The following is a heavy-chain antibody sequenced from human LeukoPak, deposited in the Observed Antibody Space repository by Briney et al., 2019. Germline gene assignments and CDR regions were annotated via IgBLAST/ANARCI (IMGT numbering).Heavy chain of an antibody. Sequence: SETLSLTCTVSGGSISSYYWSWIRQPPGKGLEWIGYIYYSGSTNYNPSLKSRVTISVDTSKNQFSLKLSSLTAADTAVYYCARLELREYYFDYWGQGTLVTVSS. D-gene: IGHD4-23*01. V-gene: IGHV4-59*08. CDR2: IYYSGST. CDR3: ARLELREYYFDY. CDR1: GGSISSYY. J-gene: IGHJ4*02.